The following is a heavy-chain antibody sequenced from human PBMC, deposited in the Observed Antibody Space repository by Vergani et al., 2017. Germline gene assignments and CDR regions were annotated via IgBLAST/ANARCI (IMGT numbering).Heavy chain of an antibody. V-gene: IGHV4-34*01. CDR2: INHSGST. Sequence: QVQLQQWGAGLLKPSETLSLTCAVYGGSFSGYYWSWIRQPPGKGLEWIGEINHSGSTNYNPSLKSRVTISVDTSKNQFSLKLSSVTASDTAVYYCAGGNVYNWNCRFDYWGQGTLVTVSS. D-gene: IGHD1-7*01. J-gene: IGHJ4*02. CDR3: AGGNVYNWNCRFDY. CDR1: GGSFSGYY.